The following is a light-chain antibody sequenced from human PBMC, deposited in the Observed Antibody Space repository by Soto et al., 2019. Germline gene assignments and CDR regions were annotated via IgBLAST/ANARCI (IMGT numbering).Light chain of an antibody. CDR3: AAWDGTLNGVL. CDR2: NNN. J-gene: IGLJ2*01. V-gene: IGLV1-44*01. CDR1: SSDIGSNT. Sequence: QSVLTQPPSASGTPGQRVTISCSGGSSDIGSNTVNWYQQVPGTAPKLLIYNNNQRPSGVPDRLSGSRSGTSASLAISGLQSEDEGDYYCAAWDGTLNGVLFGGGTKLTVL.